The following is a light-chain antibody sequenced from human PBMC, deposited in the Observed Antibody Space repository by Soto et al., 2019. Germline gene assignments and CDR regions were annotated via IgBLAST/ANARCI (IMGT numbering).Light chain of an antibody. V-gene: IGKV1-39*01. CDR2: GAS. CDR1: ENIRDF. Sequence: DIQMTQSPTSRSTSLLDRGSITCRASENIRDFVNWYQQKPGKAPNLLFYGASKLEGGVASRFRGSCSATFLILSISSLQHEDFATYYCQQTYGTPPTFGQGTKVDIK. CDR3: QQTYGTPPT. J-gene: IGKJ1*01.